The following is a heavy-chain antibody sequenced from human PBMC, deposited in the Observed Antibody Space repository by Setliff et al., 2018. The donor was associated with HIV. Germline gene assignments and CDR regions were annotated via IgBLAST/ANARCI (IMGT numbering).Heavy chain of an antibody. CDR2: IFYTGST. CDR1: GGSISGHY. D-gene: IGHD2-2*01. V-gene: IGHV4-59*11. J-gene: IGHJ6*03. CDR3: VRGYCSSTTCYDDYYYMDV. Sequence: KPSETLSFTCTVSGGSISGHYWSWIRQPPGKGLEWIAYIFYTGSTNYNPSLKSRVTISVDTSKNQFFLKLSSVTAADTAVYYCVRGYCSSTTCYDDYYYMDVWGKGSTVTVS.